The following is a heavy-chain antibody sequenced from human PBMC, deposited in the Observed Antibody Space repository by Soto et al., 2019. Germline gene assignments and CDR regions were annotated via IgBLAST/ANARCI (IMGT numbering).Heavy chain of an antibody. J-gene: IGHJ3*02. CDR3: ARKRGRGLFREDGIDI. V-gene: IGHV4-31*03. CDR2: MDESGNT. D-gene: IGHD3-10*02. Sequence: QVQLQEAGPGLVRPSETLSLTCTVSHYSITSGCHYWTCIRHTPGKGLEWIGHMDESGNTYLDPSLNSRLTIPGDTYKNELSLRVTCVTAVDLAVQYCARKRGRGLFREDGIDIWGQGTKITVSS. CDR1: HYSITSGCHY.